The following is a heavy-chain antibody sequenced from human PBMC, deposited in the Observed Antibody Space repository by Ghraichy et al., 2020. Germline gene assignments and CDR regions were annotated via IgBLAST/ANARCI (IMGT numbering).Heavy chain of an antibody. D-gene: IGHD1-26*01. J-gene: IGHJ6*02. CDR1: GASIRRGDHY. CDR3: AREPHSPPGHHGVDV. V-gene: IGHV4-31*03. CDR2: IYYSGSA. Sequence: TLSLTCTVSGASIRRGDHYWSWIRHHPGKGLEWIGYIYYSGSAYYNPSLKSRVTITVDTSRNQFSLKMISVTAVDTAVYYCAREPHSPPGHHGVDVWGQGTTVIVSS.